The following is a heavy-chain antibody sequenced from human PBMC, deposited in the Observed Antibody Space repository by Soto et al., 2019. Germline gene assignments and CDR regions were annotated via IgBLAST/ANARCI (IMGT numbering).Heavy chain of an antibody. V-gene: IGHV4-4*07. Sequence: QVQLQESGPGLLKPSETLSLSCSVSGGSISSFYWNWIRQPAGKGLEWIGRVYANGHTNYNPSLQSRVTLSVDMSKSQFSPRLTSVIAADTAIYYCARSPSTSSIGTFDIWGQGTIVTVSS. J-gene: IGHJ3*02. CDR2: VYANGHT. D-gene: IGHD2-2*01. CDR3: ARSPSTSSIGTFDI. CDR1: GGSISSFY.